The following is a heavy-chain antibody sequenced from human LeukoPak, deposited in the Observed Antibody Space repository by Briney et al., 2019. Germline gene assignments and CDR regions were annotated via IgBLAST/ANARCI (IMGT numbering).Heavy chain of an antibody. D-gene: IGHD6-13*01. J-gene: IGHJ5*02. CDR1: GFTVSSNY. CDR3: ARERAAAGTWWFDP. V-gene: IGHV3-53*01. CDR2: IYSGGST. Sequence: GGSLRLSCAASGFTVSSNYMSWVRQAPGKGLEWVSVIYSGGSTYYADSVKGRFTISRDNSKNTLYLQMNSLRAEDTAVYYCARERAAAGTWWFDPWGQGTLVTVSS.